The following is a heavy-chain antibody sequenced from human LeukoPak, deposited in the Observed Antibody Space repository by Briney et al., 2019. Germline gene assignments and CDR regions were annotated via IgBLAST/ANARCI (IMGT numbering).Heavy chain of an antibody. J-gene: IGHJ3*02. CDR1: GYTFTTYY. CDR3: ARQKVEWELLPWSAFDI. Sequence: ASVKVSCKASGYTFTTYYMHWVRQAPGQGLEWMGIINPSGGSKTYPQKFQGRVTMTRDTSTSTVYMDLSSLRSEDTAVYYCARQKVEWELLPWSAFDIWGQGTMVTVSS. V-gene: IGHV1-46*01. CDR2: INPSGGSK. D-gene: IGHD1-26*01.